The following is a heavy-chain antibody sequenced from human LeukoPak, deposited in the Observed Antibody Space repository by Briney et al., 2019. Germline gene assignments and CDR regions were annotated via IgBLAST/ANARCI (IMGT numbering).Heavy chain of an antibody. V-gene: IGHV4-59*01. J-gene: IGHJ6*03. D-gene: IGHD3-10*01. CDR3: ARSGTAFSFYYYYYMDV. Sequence: PSETLSLTCTVSGGSIITTYYWSWIRQPPGKGLEWIGYIYYTGNTNYNPSLKSRVTISLDTSKNQFSLKLTSVTAADTAVYYCARSGTAFSFYYYYYMDVWGKGTTVTVSS. CDR1: GGSIITTYY. CDR2: IYYTGNT.